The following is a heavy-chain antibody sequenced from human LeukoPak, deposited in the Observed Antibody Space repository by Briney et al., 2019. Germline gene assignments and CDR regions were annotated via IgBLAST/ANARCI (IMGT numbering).Heavy chain of an antibody. CDR3: AKDLRYNWNYYYYGMDV. CDR1: GFTFSSYA. V-gene: IGHV3-23*01. Sequence: GGSLRLSCALSGFTFSSYAMSWVGQAPGKGLEWVSAISGSGGSTDYADSVKGRFTISRDNSKNTLYLQMNSLRAEDTAVYYCAKDLRYNWNYYYYGMDVWGQGTTVTVSS. D-gene: IGHD1-20*01. J-gene: IGHJ6*02. CDR2: ISGSGGST.